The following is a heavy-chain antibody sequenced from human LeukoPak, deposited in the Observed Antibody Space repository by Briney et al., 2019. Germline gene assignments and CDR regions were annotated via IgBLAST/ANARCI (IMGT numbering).Heavy chain of an antibody. CDR3: ARLPATKHSSSWPFDY. Sequence: GGSLRLSCAASGFTFSSYWMSWVRQAPGKGLEWVANIKQDGSEKYYVDSVKGRFTISRDNAKNSLYLQMNSLRAEDTAVYYCARLPATKHSSSWPFDYWGQGTLVTVSS. J-gene: IGHJ4*02. V-gene: IGHV3-7*01. D-gene: IGHD6-13*01. CDR1: GFTFSSYW. CDR2: IKQDGSEK.